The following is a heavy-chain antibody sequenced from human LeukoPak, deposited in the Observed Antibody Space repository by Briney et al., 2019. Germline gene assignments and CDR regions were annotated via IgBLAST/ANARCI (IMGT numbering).Heavy chain of an antibody. CDR2: ISSSSSYI. CDR3: AKDIKERGWLQAPTLDY. J-gene: IGHJ4*02. D-gene: IGHD5-24*01. V-gene: IGHV3-21*04. Sequence: GGSLRLSCAASGFTFSSYSMNWVRQAPGKGLEWVSSISSSSSYIYYADSVKGRFTISRDNAKNSLYLQMNSLRAEDTALYYCAKDIKERGWLQAPTLDYWGQGTLVTVSS. CDR1: GFTFSSYS.